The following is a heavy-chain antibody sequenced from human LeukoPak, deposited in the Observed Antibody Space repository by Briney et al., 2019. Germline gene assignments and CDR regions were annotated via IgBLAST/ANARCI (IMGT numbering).Heavy chain of an antibody. V-gene: IGHV1-2*02. CDR3: ARTREMATIYYYYYYMDV. J-gene: IGHJ6*03. Sequence: ASVKVSCKASGYTFTGYYMHWVRQAPGQGLEWMGWINPNSGGTNYAQKFQGRVTMTRDTSISTDYMELSSLRSEDTAVYYCARTREMATIYYYYYYMDVWGKGTTVTISS. CDR1: GYTFTGYY. CDR2: INPNSGGT. D-gene: IGHD5-24*01.